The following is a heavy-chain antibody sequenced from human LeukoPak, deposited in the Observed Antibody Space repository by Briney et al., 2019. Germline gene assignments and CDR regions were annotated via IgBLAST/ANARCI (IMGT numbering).Heavy chain of an antibody. D-gene: IGHD2-15*01. CDR3: ARGPPFAAALHWFDP. CDR1: GGSISSGGYY. CDR2: IYYSGST. Sequence: SQTLSLTCTVSGGSISSGGYYWSWIRQHPGKDLEWIGYIYYSGSTYYNPSLKSRVTISVDTSKNQFSLKLSSVTAADTAVYYCARGPPFAAALHWFDPWGQGTLVTVSS. V-gene: IGHV4-31*03. J-gene: IGHJ5*02.